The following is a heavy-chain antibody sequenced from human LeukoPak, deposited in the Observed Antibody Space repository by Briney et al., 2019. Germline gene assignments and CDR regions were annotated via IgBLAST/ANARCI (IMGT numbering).Heavy chain of an antibody. CDR2: IKQDGSEK. V-gene: IGHV3-7*01. Sequence: PGGSLRLSCAASGFTFTTYWMGWVRQAPGKGLEWVANIKQDGSEKYYVDSVKGRFTISRDNAKNSLYLQMNSPRAEDTAVYYCARDRYYYDSSVAFDIWGQGTMVTVSS. CDR1: GFTFTTYW. J-gene: IGHJ3*02. D-gene: IGHD3-22*01. CDR3: ARDRYYYDSSVAFDI.